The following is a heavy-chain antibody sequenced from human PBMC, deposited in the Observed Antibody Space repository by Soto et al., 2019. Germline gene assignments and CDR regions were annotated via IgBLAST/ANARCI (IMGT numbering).Heavy chain of an antibody. D-gene: IGHD6-6*01. J-gene: IGHJ6*03. V-gene: IGHV3-7*01. CDR3: ARVQDYSSSFAYYYYYYMDV. Sequence: EVQLVESGGGLVQPGGSLRLSCAASGFTFSSYWMSWVRQAPGKGLEWVANIKQDGSEKYYVDSVKGRFTISRDNAKNSLYLQMNSLRAEDTAVYYCARVQDYSSSFAYYYYYYMDVWGKGTTVTVSS. CDR2: IKQDGSEK. CDR1: GFTFSSYW.